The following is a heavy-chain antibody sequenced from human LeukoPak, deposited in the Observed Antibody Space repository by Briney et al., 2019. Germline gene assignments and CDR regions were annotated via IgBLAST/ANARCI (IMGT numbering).Heavy chain of an antibody. Sequence: PGGSLRLSCGASGFTVSTNYMSWVRQAPGKGLEWVGRIKSKTDGGTTDYAAPVKGRFTISRDDSKNTLYLQMNSLKTEDTAVYYCTTGSIAAAGTDYWGQGTLVTVSS. V-gene: IGHV3-15*01. J-gene: IGHJ4*02. CDR1: GFTVSTNY. D-gene: IGHD6-13*01. CDR3: TTGSIAAAGTDY. CDR2: IKSKTDGGTT.